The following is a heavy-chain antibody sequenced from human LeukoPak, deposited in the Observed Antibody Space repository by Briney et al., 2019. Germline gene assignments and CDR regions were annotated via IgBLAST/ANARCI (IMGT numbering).Heavy chain of an antibody. J-gene: IGHJ4*02. CDR1: GFTVSSNY. CDR3: AKYGPYYYGSGTNFDY. V-gene: IGHV3-53*01. D-gene: IGHD3-10*01. CDR2: IYSGGST. Sequence: GGSLRLSCAASGFTVSSNYMSWVRQAPGKGLEWVSVIYSGGSTYYADSVKGRFTISRDNSKNTLYLQMNSLRAEDTAVYYCAKYGPYYYGSGTNFDYWGQGTLVTVSS.